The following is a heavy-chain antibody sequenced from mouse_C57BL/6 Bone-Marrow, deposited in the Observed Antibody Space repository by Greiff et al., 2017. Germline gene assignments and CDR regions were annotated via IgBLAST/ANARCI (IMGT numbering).Heavy chain of an antibody. CDR1: GFSFNTYA. J-gene: IGHJ2*01. D-gene: IGHD2-1*01. CDR2: IRSKSNNYAT. V-gene: IGHV10-1*01. Sequence: EVNVVESGGGLVQPKGSLKLSCAASGFSFNTYAMNWVRQAPGKGLEWVARIRSKSNNYATYYADSVKDRFTISRDDSESMLYLQMNNLKTVDAAMYYGGRRDIFGNRYYFDYWGQGTTLTVSS. CDR3: GRRDIFGNRYYFDY.